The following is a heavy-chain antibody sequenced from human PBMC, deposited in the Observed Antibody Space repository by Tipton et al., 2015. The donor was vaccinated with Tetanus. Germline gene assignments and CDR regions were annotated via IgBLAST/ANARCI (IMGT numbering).Heavy chain of an antibody. CDR1: GGTFSSYA. J-gene: IGHJ6*02. Sequence: QVQLVQSGAEVRKPGSSVKVSCKASGGTFSSYAISWVRQAPGQGLEWMGGIIPIFGTANYAQKFQGRVTITADESTSPAYMELSSLRSEDTAVYYCAASEIQLWLESVRYYYGMDVWGQGTTVTVSS. CDR2: IIPIFGTA. CDR3: AASEIQLWLESVRYYYGMDV. D-gene: IGHD5-18*01. V-gene: IGHV1-69*01.